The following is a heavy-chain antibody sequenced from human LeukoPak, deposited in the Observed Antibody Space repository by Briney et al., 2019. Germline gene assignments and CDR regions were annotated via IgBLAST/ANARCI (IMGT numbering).Heavy chain of an antibody. CDR1: GGSISSGGYS. Sequence: SETLSLTCAVSGGSISSGGYSWSWIRQPPGKGLEWIGYIYHSGSTYYNPSPKSRVTISVDRSKNQFSLKLSSVTAADTAVYYCARQGYDFWSGYYLFDYWGQGTLVTVSS. D-gene: IGHD3-3*01. V-gene: IGHV4-30-2*01. CDR2: IYHSGST. J-gene: IGHJ4*02. CDR3: ARQGYDFWSGYYLFDY.